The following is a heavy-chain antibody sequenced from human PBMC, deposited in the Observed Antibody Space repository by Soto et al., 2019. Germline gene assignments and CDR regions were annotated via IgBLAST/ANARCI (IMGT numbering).Heavy chain of an antibody. CDR3: ITDLNLVRVWWLQLRGFRY. D-gene: IGHD5-12*01. CDR2: ISSSSSTI. CDR1: GFTFSSYS. V-gene: IGHV3-48*01. Sequence: GGSLRCSCAASGFTFSSYSMNWVGQAPGTGLEWVSYISSSSSTIDYADSVKGRFTISRDNAKNSLYLQMNSLKTEDTAVYYCITDLNLVRVWWLQLRGFRYWGQGTLVTVSS. J-gene: IGHJ4*02.